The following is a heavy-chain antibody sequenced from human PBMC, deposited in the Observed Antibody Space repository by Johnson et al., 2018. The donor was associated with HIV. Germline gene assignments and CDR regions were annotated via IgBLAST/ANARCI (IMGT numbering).Heavy chain of an antibody. D-gene: IGHD5-18*01. Sequence: QMMLVESGGGEVQPGRSLRLSCAASGFTFSSYGMHWVRQAPGKGLQWVAAIWYDGNNKYYADSVKGRFTVSRDNSKNTLYLQMNSLRAEDTAVYYCARVDTAMTYDAFDIWGQGTVVTVSS. CDR2: IWYDGNNK. J-gene: IGHJ3*02. V-gene: IGHV3-33*01. CDR3: ARVDTAMTYDAFDI. CDR1: GFTFSSYG.